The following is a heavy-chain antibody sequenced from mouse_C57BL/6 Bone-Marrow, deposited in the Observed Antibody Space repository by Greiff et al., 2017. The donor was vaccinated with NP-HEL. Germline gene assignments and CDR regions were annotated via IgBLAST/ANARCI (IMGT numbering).Heavy chain of an antibody. CDR2: ISSGGSYT. V-gene: IGHV5-6*01. J-gene: IGHJ3*01. CDR3: ARHPIYYDYDDGFAY. Sequence: EVKVVESGGDLVKPGGSLKLSCAASGFTFSSYGMSWVRQTPDKRLEWVATISSGGSYTYYPDSVKGRFTISRDNAKNTLYLQMSSLKSEDTAMYYCARHPIYYDYDDGFAYWGQGTLVTVSA. D-gene: IGHD2-4*01. CDR1: GFTFSSYG.